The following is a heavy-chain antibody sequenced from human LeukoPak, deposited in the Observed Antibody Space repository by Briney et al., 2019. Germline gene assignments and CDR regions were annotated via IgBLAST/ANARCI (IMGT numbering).Heavy chain of an antibody. D-gene: IGHD6-19*01. Sequence: GGSLRLSCAASGFTFSSYAMSWVRQAPGKGLEWASVITGSGGYTYYADSVKGRFTISRDNSKNTLYLQMNSLRAEDTAIYYCAKVGVAGGYYWFDPWGQGTLVTVSS. V-gene: IGHV3-23*01. J-gene: IGHJ5*02. CDR2: ITGSGGYT. CDR3: AKVGVAGGYYWFDP. CDR1: GFTFSSYA.